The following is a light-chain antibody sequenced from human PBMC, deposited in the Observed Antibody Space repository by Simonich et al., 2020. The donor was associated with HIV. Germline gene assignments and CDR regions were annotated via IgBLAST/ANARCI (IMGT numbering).Light chain of an antibody. Sequence: DIQLTQSPYFLFASVGDRVTITCRASQGISSYLAWYQPKPGKAPKLLIYDASNLETGVPSRFSGSGSGTDFTCTISSLQPEEIATYYCQQYDNLPYTFGQGTKLEIK. CDR1: QGISSY. CDR3: QQYDNLPYT. V-gene: IGKV1-33*01. CDR2: DAS. J-gene: IGKJ2*01.